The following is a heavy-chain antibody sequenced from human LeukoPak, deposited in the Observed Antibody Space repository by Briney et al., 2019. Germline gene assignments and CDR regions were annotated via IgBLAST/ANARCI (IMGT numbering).Heavy chain of an antibody. CDR1: GFTFSSYW. CDR3: ARALVGASSKDPDY. D-gene: IGHD1-26*01. J-gene: IGHJ4*02. V-gene: IGHV3-74*01. CDR2: LNSDGSST. Sequence: GGSLRLSCAASGFTFSSYWMHWVRQAPGKGLVWVSRLNSDGSSTNYADSVKGRFTISRDNAKDTLYLQMNSLRAEDTAMYYCARALVGASSKDPDYWGQGTLVTVSS.